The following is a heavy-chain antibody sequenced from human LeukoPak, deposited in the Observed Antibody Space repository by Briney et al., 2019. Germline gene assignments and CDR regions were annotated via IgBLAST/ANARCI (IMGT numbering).Heavy chain of an antibody. J-gene: IGHJ4*02. CDR1: GFTFTTHW. V-gene: IGHV3-7*01. D-gene: IGHD3-10*01. CDR2: IKQDESEK. CDR3: ARGGRLNDY. Sequence: GGSLRLSCEASGFTFTTHWMNWLRQTPGKGLEWVASIKQDESEKSYVDSVKGCFTISRDNAKNSLYLQMDSLRAEDTGVYYCARGGRLNDYWGQGTLVTVST.